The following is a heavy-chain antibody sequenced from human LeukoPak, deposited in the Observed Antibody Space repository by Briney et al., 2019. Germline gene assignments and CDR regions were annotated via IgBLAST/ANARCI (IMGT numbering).Heavy chain of an antibody. Sequence: ASVKVSCKASGYTFTGYYMHWVRQAPGQGLEWMGWINPNRGGTNYVQKLQGRVTMTRDTSISTAYMELSRLRSDDTAVYYCARDRGIAVASTPDYWGQGTLVTVSS. V-gene: IGHV1-2*02. CDR3: ARDRGIAVASTPDY. CDR1: GYTFTGYY. D-gene: IGHD6-19*01. CDR2: INPNRGGT. J-gene: IGHJ4*02.